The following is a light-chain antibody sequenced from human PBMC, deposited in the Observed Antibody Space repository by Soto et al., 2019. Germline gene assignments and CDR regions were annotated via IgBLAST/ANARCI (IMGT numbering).Light chain of an antibody. CDR1: QGISSY. CDR2: AAS. Sequence: DFQLTQSPSFLSASVGDRVTITCRASQGISSYLAWYQQKPGKAPKLLIYAASTLQSGVPSRFSGSGSGTEFTLTISSLQPEDFATYYCQQLHSHPYTFGQGTKLEIK. J-gene: IGKJ2*01. V-gene: IGKV1-9*01. CDR3: QQLHSHPYT.